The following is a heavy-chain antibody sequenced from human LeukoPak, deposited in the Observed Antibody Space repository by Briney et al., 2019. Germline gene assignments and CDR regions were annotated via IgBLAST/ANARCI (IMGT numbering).Heavy chain of an antibody. V-gene: IGHV1-69*04. CDR1: GGTFSSYA. D-gene: IGHD5-12*01. J-gene: IGHJ6*02. CDR3: ARGRVSVATGNYYYYGMDV. CDR2: IIPILGIA. Sequence: SVKVSCKASGGTFSSYAISWVRQAPGQGLEWMGRIIPILGIANYAQKFQGRVTITADKSTSTAYMELSSLRSEDTAVYYCARGRVSVATGNYYYYGMDVWGQGTTVTVSS.